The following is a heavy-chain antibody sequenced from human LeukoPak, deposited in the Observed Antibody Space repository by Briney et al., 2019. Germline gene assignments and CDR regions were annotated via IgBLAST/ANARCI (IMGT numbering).Heavy chain of an antibody. J-gene: IGHJ3*02. V-gene: IGHV1-24*01. Sequence: ASVKVSCKVSGYTLTELSMHWVRQAPGKGLEWMGGFDPEDGETIYAQKFQGRVTMTEDTSTDTAYMELSRLRSDDTAVYYCARDPAGFDAFDIWGQGTMVTVSS. CDR1: GYTLTELS. CDR3: ARDPAGFDAFDI. D-gene: IGHD2-2*01. CDR2: FDPEDGET.